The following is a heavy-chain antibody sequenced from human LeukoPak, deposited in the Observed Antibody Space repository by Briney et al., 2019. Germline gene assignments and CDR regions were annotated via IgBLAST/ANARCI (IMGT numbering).Heavy chain of an antibody. J-gene: IGHJ4*02. Sequence: GESLRISCKGSGYSFTNYWISWVRQMPGKGLEWMGRIDPSDSYTNYSPSFQGHVTISADKSISTAYLQWSSLKASDTAMYYCARSMFASGSYYSRDYWGQGTLVTASS. CDR3: ARSMFASGSYYSRDY. CDR2: IDPSDSYT. V-gene: IGHV5-10-1*01. CDR1: GYSFTNYW. D-gene: IGHD3-10*01.